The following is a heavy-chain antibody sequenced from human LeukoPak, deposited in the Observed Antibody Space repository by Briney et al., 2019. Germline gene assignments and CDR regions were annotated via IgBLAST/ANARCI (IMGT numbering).Heavy chain of an antibody. CDR1: GSTFGNNN. J-gene: IGHJ6*02. Sequence: GGTLTLTCAASGSTFGNNNMSWIRQAQGPGLERVSFFRSSGSTISDADSVKRRVTSCRENAKNSLSLQRDSLRAEDTAVYYCARDRLATSMGVWGQGNTVTVSS. D-gene: IGHD5-12*01. V-gene: IGHV3-11*01. CDR3: ARDRLATSMGV. CDR2: FRSSGSTI.